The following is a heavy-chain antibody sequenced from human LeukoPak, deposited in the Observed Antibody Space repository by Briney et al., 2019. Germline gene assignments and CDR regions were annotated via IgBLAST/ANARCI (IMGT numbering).Heavy chain of an antibody. D-gene: IGHD6-19*01. V-gene: IGHV1-8*01. CDR3: ATSLVVAVAFDY. CDR1: GYTFTSYD. CDR2: MNPNSGNT. J-gene: IGHJ4*02. Sequence: ASVKVSCKASGYTFTSYDINWVRQATGQGLEWMGWMNPNSGNTGYAQKFQGRVTMTRNTSISTAYMELSSLRSEDTAVYYCATSLVVAVAFDYWGQGTLVTVSS.